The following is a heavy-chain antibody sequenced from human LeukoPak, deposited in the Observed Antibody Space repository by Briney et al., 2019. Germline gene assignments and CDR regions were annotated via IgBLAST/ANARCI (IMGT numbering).Heavy chain of an antibody. CDR2: IGTAGDT. Sequence: GGSLRLTCAASGFTFSSYDMHWVRQATGKGLEWVSAIGTAGDTYYPGSVKGRFTISRENAKNSLYLQMNSLRAGDTAVYYCARAGGGNHYFDYWGQGTLVTVSS. CDR3: ARAGGGNHYFDY. CDR1: GFTFSSYD. V-gene: IGHV3-13*04. J-gene: IGHJ4*02. D-gene: IGHD4-23*01.